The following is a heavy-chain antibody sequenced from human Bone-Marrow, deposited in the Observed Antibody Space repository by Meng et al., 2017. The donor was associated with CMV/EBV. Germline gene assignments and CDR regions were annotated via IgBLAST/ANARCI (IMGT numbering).Heavy chain of an antibody. D-gene: IGHD3-22*01. CDR1: GYTFTGYY. V-gene: IGHV1-2*02. CDR2: INPNSGGT. J-gene: IGHJ5*02. Sequence: TASGYTFTGYYMHWVRQAPVQGLEWMGWINPNSGGTNYAQKFQGRVTMTRDTSISTAYMELSRLRSGDTAVYYCARDDSSGYNWFDPWGQGTLVTVSS. CDR3: ARDDSSGYNWFDP.